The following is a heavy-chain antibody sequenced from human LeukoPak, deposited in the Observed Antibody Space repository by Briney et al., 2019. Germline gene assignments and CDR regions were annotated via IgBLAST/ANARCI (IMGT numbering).Heavy chain of an antibody. D-gene: IGHD6-19*01. CDR1: GFTFSTYW. CDR2: ITSSSSDI. Sequence: GGSLRLSCAASGFTFSTYWMSWVRQAPGKGLEWVSSITSSSSDIFYADSVKGRFTISRDNAKNSLYLKMNSLRVEDTAVYYCAAALAIAVGGTTPGDYWGQGTLVTVSS. CDR3: AAALAIAVGGTTPGDY. V-gene: IGHV3-21*06. J-gene: IGHJ4*02.